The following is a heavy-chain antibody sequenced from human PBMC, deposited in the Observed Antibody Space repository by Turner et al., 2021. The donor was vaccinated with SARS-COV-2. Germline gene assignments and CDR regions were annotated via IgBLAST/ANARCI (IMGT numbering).Heavy chain of an antibody. J-gene: IGHJ4*02. CDR1: GFTFSPYW. V-gene: IGHV3-7*01. CDR2: IRPDESDQ. D-gene: IGHD4-17*01. Sequence: EVHLVESGGALVTLGGSLRLPCAACGFTFSPYWMAGVRHAPGKGMGWVDYIRPDESDQYNVGDKKSRFPIPRDNVENSLFLQMNSLGAEDTAVYYCARHGDYCFAHWGQGTLVTVSS. CDR3: ARHGDYCFAH.